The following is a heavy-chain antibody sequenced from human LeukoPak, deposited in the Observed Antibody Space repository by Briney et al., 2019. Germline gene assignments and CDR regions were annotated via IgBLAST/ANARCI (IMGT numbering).Heavy chain of an antibody. D-gene: IGHD3-10*01. J-gene: IGHJ3*02. CDR1: GYTFTGYH. V-gene: IGHV1-2*02. Sequence: ASGKVSCKASGYTFTGYHMHWVRQAPGQGLEWMGWINPNSGGTNYAQKFQGRVTMTRDTSITTAYMELSRLRSDDTAVYYCARDRGDWDAFDIWGQGTMVTVSS. CDR3: ARDRGDWDAFDI. CDR2: INPNSGGT.